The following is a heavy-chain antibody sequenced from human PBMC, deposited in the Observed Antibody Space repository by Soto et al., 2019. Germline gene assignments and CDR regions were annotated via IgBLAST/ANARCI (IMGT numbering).Heavy chain of an antibody. D-gene: IGHD3-16*01. J-gene: IGHJ3*02. CDR3: ARGTTYYSAFGI. CDR2: IWYDGSNK. V-gene: IGHV3-33*01. Sequence: GGSLRLSCAASGFXFSSYGMHWVRQAPGKGLEWVAVIWYDGSNKYYADSVKGRFTISRDNSKNTLYLQMNSLRAEDTAVYYCARGTTYYSAFGIWGQGTMVTVSS. CDR1: GFXFSSYG.